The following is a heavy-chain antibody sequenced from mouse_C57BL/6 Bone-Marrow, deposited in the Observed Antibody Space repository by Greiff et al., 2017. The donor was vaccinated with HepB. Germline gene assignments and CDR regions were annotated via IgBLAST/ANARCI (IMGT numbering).Heavy chain of an antibody. Sequence: EVKLVESGPGLVKPSQSLSLTCSVTGYSITSGYYWNWIRQFPGNKLEWMGYISYDGSNNYNPSLKNRISITRDTSKNQFFLKLNSVTTEDTATYYCARVTTVGPWYFDYWGQGTTLTVSS. J-gene: IGHJ2*01. CDR3: ARVTTVGPWYFDY. CDR2: ISYDGSN. V-gene: IGHV3-6*01. CDR1: GYSITSGYY. D-gene: IGHD1-1*01.